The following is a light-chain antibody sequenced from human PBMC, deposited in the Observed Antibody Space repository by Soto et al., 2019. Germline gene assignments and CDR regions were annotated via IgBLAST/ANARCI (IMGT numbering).Light chain of an antibody. CDR3: SSYAGSNNYV. CDR2: EVS. V-gene: IGLV2-8*01. Sequence: QCVLSQPPSASGSPGQSVTISCTGTSSDVGGYNYVSWYQQHPGKAPKLMIYEVSKRPSGVPERFSGSKSGNTASLTVSGLQAEDEADYYCSSYAGSNNYVFGTGTKVTVL. J-gene: IGLJ1*01. CDR1: SSDVGGYNY.